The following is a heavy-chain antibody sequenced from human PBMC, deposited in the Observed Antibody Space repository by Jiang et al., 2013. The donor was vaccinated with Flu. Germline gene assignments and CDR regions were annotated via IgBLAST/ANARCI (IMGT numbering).Heavy chain of an antibody. CDR2: IIPXFGTA. J-gene: IGHJ4*02. D-gene: IGHD2-2*01. Sequence: GGTFSSYAISWVRQAPGQGLEWMGGIIPXFGTANYAQKFQGRVTITADESTSTAYMELSSLRSEDTAVYYCARDLGGVPAAAYGYWGQGTLVTVSS. V-gene: IGHV1-69*01. CDR1: GGTFSSYA. CDR3: ARDLGGVPAAAYGY.